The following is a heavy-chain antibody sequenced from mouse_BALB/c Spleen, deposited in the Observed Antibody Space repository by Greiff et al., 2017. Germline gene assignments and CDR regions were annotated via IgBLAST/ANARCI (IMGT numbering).Heavy chain of an antibody. Sequence: ELKLQESGPELVKPGASVKVSCKASGYAFTSYNMYWVKQSHGKSLEWIGYIDPYNGGTSYNQKFKGKATLTVDKSSSTAYMHLNSLTSEDSAVYYCARAYDRPYAMDYWGQGTSVTVSS. V-gene: IGHV1S135*01. J-gene: IGHJ4*01. D-gene: IGHD2-12*01. CDR2: IDPYNGGT. CDR3: ARAYDRPYAMDY. CDR1: GYAFTSYN.